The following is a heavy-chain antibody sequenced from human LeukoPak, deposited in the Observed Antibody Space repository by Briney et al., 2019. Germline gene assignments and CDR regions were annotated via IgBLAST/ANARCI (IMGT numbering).Heavy chain of an antibody. J-gene: IGHJ6*03. CDR1: GYTFTGYY. CDR3: ARDSCTNGVCYPYYYMDV. V-gene: IGHV1-2*06. D-gene: IGHD2-8*01. Sequence: ASVKVSCKASGYTFTGYYMHWVRQAPGQGLEWMGRINPNSGGTNYAQKFQGRVTMTRDTSISTAYMELSRLRSDDTAVYYCARDSCTNGVCYPYYYMDVWGKGTTVTVSS. CDR2: INPNSGGT.